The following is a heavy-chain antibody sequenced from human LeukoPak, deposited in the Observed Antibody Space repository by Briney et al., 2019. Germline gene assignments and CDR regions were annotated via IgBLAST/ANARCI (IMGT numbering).Heavy chain of an antibody. CDR3: ARQRRGYDFWSGYFEFDP. CDR2: IYTSGST. Sequence: SETLSLTCTVSGGSISSYYRSWIRQPPGKGLEWIGYIYTSGSTNYNPSLKSRVTISVDTSKNQFSLKLSSVTAADTAVYYCARQRRGYDFWSGYFEFDPWGQGTLVTVSS. D-gene: IGHD3-3*01. V-gene: IGHV4-4*09. CDR1: GGSISSYY. J-gene: IGHJ5*02.